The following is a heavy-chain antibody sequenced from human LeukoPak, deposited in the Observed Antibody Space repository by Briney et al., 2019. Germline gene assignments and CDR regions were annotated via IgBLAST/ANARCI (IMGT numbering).Heavy chain of an antibody. CDR3: ARRVAVTGIYCFDH. V-gene: IGHV4-59*08. CDR2: VYYSGAT. Sequence: KPSETLSLTCTVSGGSINTYYWSWIRQPPGKGLEWIGFVYYSGATNYNPSLNSRVTISLDTSTYQFSLRLTSVTAADTAVYYCARRVAVTGIYCFDHWGQGTPVTVSS. D-gene: IGHD6-19*01. CDR1: GGSINTYY. J-gene: IGHJ4*02.